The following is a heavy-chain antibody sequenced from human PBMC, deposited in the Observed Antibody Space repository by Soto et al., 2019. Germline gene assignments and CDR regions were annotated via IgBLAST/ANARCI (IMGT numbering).Heavy chain of an antibody. CDR1: GFTFSSYG. Sequence: GGSLRLSCAASGFTFSSYGMHWVRQAPGKGLEWVAVIWYDGSNKYYADSVKGRFTISRDNSKNTLYLQMNSLRAEDTAVYYCARELTNDYGDYVLFDYWGQGTLVTVSS. CDR2: IWYDGSNK. CDR3: ARELTNDYGDYVLFDY. J-gene: IGHJ4*02. V-gene: IGHV3-33*01. D-gene: IGHD4-17*01.